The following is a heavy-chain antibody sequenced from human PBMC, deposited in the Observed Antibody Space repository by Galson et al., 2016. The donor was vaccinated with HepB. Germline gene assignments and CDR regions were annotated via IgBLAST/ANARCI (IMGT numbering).Heavy chain of an antibody. CDR1: GFIFSSHA. D-gene: IGHD3-3*01. CDR3: AKDLGGLEWIPWD. V-gene: IGHV3-30*18. CDR2: VAYDGSDK. J-gene: IGHJ4*02. Sequence: LRLSCAASGFIFSSHAMHWVRQAPGKGLEWVALVAYDGSDKYYADSVRGRFTISRDDSKNTVFLQMNSLTREDTAVYYCAKDLGGLEWIPWDWGQGTLVTVSS.